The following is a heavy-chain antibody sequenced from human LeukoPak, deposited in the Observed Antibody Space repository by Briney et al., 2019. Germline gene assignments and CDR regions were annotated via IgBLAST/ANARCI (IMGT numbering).Heavy chain of an antibody. V-gene: IGHV4-59*01. CDR1: GGSISSYY. D-gene: IGHD2-2*01. Sequence: SETLSLTCTVSGGSISSYYWSWIRQPPGKGLEWIGYIYCSGSTNYNPSLKSRVTISVDTSKNQFSLKLSSVTAADTAVYYCARVGGYAEADYWGQGTLVTVSS. CDR3: ARVGGYAEADY. CDR2: IYCSGST. J-gene: IGHJ4*02.